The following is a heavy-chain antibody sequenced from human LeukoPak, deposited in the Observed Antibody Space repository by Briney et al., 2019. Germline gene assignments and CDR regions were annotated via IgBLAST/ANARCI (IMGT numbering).Heavy chain of an antibody. CDR1: GGSISCYY. J-gene: IGHJ6*02. D-gene: IGHD3-3*01. CDR3: ARGSPRLEYYYYGMDV. CDR2: IYYSGST. V-gene: IGHV4-59*12. Sequence: SETLSLTCTVSGGSISCYYWSLIRQPPGRGLEWIGYIYYSGSTNYNPSLKSRVTISVDTSKNQFSLQLSSVTAADTAVYYCARGSPRLEYYYYGMDVWGQGTTVTVSS.